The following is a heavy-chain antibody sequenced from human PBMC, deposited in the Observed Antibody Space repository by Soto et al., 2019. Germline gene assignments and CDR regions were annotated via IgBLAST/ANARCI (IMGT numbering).Heavy chain of an antibody. CDR1: GYTFTGYY. D-gene: IGHD3-3*01. J-gene: IGHJ3*02. V-gene: IGHV1-2*02. CDR2: INPNSGGT. Sequence: QVQLVQSGAEVKKPGASVKVSCKASGYTFTGYYMHWVRQAPGQGLEWMGWINPNSGGTNYAQKLQGRVTMTTDTSTSTAYMELRSLRSDDTAVYYCARGIYDFWSGYYTNHDAFDIWGQGTMVTVSS. CDR3: ARGIYDFWSGYYTNHDAFDI.